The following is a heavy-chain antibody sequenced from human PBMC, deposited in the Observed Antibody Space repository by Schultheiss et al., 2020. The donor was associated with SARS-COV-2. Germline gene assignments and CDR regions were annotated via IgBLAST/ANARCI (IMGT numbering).Heavy chain of an antibody. CDR2: ISYDGSNK. CDR3: AREGEIQLWHNYFDY. J-gene: IGHJ4*02. CDR1: GFTFSSYG. V-gene: IGHV3-30*03. D-gene: IGHD5-18*01. Sequence: GGSLRLSCAASGFTFSSYGMHWVRQAPGKGLEWVAVISYDGSNKYYADSVKGRFTISRDNSKNTLYLQMNSLRAEDTAVYYCAREGEIQLWHNYFDYWGQGTLVTVSS.